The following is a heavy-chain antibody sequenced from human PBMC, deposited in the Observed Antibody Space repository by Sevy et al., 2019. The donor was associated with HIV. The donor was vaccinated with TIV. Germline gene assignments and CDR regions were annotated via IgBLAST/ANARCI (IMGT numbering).Heavy chain of an antibody. CDR1: GFTFTRYA. V-gene: IGHV3-30-3*01. D-gene: IGHD3-16*01. CDR3: ARDPHSVPHWGSFDS. J-gene: IGHJ4*02. Sequence: GGSLRLSCEASGFTFTRYAFHWVRQAPGKGLEWVAVVSKEGTNKDYADSVKGRFTISRDNSRNTRYLQMQSLRADDTAVYFCARDPHSVPHWGSFDSWGQGTLVTVSS. CDR2: VSKEGTNK.